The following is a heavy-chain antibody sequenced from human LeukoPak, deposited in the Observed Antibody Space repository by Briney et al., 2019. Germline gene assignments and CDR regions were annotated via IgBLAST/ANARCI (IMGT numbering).Heavy chain of an antibody. Sequence: PGGSLRLSCAASGFTFSSYGMHWVRQAQGKGLEWVAVISYDGSNKYYADSVKGRFTISRDNSKNTLYLQMNSLRAEDTAVYYCAKDRYDSSGYYDQGFDYWGQGTLVTVSS. D-gene: IGHD3-22*01. V-gene: IGHV3-30*18. J-gene: IGHJ4*02. CDR2: ISYDGSNK. CDR1: GFTFSSYG. CDR3: AKDRYDSSGYYDQGFDY.